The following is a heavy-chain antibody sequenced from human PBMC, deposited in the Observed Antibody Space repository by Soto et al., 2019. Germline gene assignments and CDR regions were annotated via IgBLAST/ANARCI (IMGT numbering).Heavy chain of an antibody. CDR1: GFPFSSYA. CDR3: AKELRFYYYMDV. Sequence: GGSMRLSCSASGFPFSSYAMSWVRQAPGKGLEWVSAISGSGGSTYYADSVKGRFTISRDNSKNTLYLQMNSLRAEDTAVYYCAKELRFYYYMDVWVKGTTVTVSS. CDR2: ISGSGGST. V-gene: IGHV3-23*01. D-gene: IGHD3-16*01. J-gene: IGHJ6*03.